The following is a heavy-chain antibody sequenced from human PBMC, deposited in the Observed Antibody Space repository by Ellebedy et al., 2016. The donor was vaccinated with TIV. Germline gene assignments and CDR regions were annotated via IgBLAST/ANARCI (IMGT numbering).Heavy chain of an antibody. J-gene: IGHJ4*02. CDR2: TYYSGST. V-gene: IGHV4-30-4*01. D-gene: IGHD7-27*01. CDR1: GGSISSGDYY. Sequence: SETLSLTXTLSGGSISSGDYYWSWIRQPPGKGLEWIAYTYYSGSTYYNPSLKSRVIISVDMSKNQFSLELSSVTAADTAVYYCARVAPSPNWASRYLDYWGQGTLVTVSS. CDR3: ARVAPSPNWASRYLDY.